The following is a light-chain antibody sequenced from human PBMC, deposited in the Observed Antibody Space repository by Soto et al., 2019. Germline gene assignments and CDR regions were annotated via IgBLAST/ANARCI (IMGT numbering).Light chain of an antibody. CDR1: QTVSNDF. Sequence: VLTQSPGILSLSPGERATLSCRASQTVSNDFLAWYQQKPGQAPRLLIYGASSRATGIPDRFSGSGSGTDFTLTISRLEPEDFAVYYCQQYGSSPSTFGQGTKVDIK. J-gene: IGKJ1*01. CDR2: GAS. V-gene: IGKV3-20*01. CDR3: QQYGSSPST.